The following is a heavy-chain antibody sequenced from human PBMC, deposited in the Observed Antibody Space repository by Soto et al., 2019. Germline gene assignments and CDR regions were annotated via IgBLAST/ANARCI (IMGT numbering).Heavy chain of an antibody. V-gene: IGHV4-34*01. CDR2: INHSGST. Sequence: QVQLQQWGAGLLKPSETLSLTCAVYGGSFSGYYWSWIRQPPGKGLEWIGEINHSGSTNYIPSLKSRVTISLDTSKNQFSLKLSSVNAADTAVYYCARGLWFEESPFDYWGQGTLVTVSS. CDR3: ARGLWFEESPFDY. D-gene: IGHD3-10*01. J-gene: IGHJ4*02. CDR1: GGSFSGYY.